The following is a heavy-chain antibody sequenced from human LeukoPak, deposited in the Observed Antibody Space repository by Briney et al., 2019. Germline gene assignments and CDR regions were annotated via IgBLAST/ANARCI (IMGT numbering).Heavy chain of an antibody. D-gene: IGHD3-3*01. CDR1: GYTFSNYD. Sequence: ASVKVSCKASGYTFSNYDIKWVRQATGQGLEWMGWMNPNSGNTGYAQKFQGRVTMTRNTSISTAYMELSSLRSEDTAVYYCARGITIFGVVTLDYWGQGTLVTVSS. CDR2: MNPNSGNT. J-gene: IGHJ4*02. V-gene: IGHV1-8*01. CDR3: ARGITIFGVVTLDY.